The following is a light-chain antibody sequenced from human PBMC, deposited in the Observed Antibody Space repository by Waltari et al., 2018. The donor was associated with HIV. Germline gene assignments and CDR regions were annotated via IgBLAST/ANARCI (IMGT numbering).Light chain of an antibody. CDR3: CSYAGSGTFVV. J-gene: IGLJ3*02. CDR2: DVN. CDR1: LSDIGSYDL. V-gene: IGLV2-23*02. Sequence: QSALTQPASVSGSPGQSLTLSCSGTLSDIGSYDLSSRYQHFPVKAPKRILYDVNDRPSGVSPRYSGSKSGNTASLVISGLQAEDEADYYCCSYAGSGTFVVFGGGTRLTV.